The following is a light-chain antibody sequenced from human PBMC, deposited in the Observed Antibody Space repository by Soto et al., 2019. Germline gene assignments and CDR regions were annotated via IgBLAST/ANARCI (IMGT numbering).Light chain of an antibody. CDR3: QSYDSRLRGV. J-gene: IGLJ3*02. CDR1: SSNIGAGYD. Sequence: QLVLTQPPSVSGAPGQRVTISCTGSSSNIGAGYDVHWYQQLPGTAPKLLIYGNSNRPSGVPDRFSGSKSGTSASLAITGLQAEDEADYYCQSYDSRLRGVFGGGTKLTVL. CDR2: GNS. V-gene: IGLV1-40*01.